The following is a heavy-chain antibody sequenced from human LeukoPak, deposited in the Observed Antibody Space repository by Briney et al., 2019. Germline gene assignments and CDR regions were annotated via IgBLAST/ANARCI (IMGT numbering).Heavy chain of an antibody. CDR1: GFTFSSYA. V-gene: IGHV3-23*01. CDR2: ISGSGGST. D-gene: IGHD5-18*01. Sequence: PGGSLRLSCAASGFTFSSYAMSWVRQAPGKGLESVSAISGSGGSTYYADSVKGRFTISRDNSKNTLYLQMNSLRAEDTAVYYCAKGEQLWLSYYFDYWGQGTLVTVSS. J-gene: IGHJ4*02. CDR3: AKGEQLWLSYYFDY.